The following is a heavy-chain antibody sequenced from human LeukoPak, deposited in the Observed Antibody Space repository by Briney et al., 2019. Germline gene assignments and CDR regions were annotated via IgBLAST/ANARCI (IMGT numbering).Heavy chain of an antibody. J-gene: IGHJ4*02. CDR3: ASRTYYYGSRSYWNY. V-gene: IGHV4-34*01. CDR1: GGSFSGYY. Sequence: SETLSLTCAVYGGSFSGYYWSWIRQPPGKGLEWIGEINHSGSTNYNPSLKSRVTISVDTSKNQFSLKLSSVTAADTAVYYCASRTYYYGSRSYWNYWGQGTLVTVSS. D-gene: IGHD3-10*01. CDR2: INHSGST.